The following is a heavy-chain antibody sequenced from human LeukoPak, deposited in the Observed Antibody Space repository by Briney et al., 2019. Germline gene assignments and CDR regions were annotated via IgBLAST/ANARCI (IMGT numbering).Heavy chain of an antibody. D-gene: IGHD2-15*01. Sequence: PSETLSLTCTVSGGSISSYYWSWIRQPAGKGLEWIGRIYTSGSTNYNPSLKSRVTMSVDTSKNQFSLKLSSVTAADTAVYYCARDLRSCSGGSCSGGYYFDYWGQGTLVTVSS. J-gene: IGHJ4*02. CDR2: IYTSGST. V-gene: IGHV4-4*07. CDR3: ARDLRSCSGGSCSGGYYFDY. CDR1: GGSISSYY.